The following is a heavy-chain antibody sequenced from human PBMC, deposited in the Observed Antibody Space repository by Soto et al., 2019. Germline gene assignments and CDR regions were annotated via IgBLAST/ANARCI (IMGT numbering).Heavy chain of an antibody. Sequence: EVQLVESGGGLVQPGGSLRLSCGASGFSFSNYWMSWVRQAPGKGLEWVANIRPDGGDKYYVDSAKGRFTISRDNAKNSLYLQMNSLRVDDTAVYYCARFQTYCSSSSCYAWYFQHWGQGTLVTVSS. J-gene: IGHJ1*01. D-gene: IGHD2-2*01. CDR3: ARFQTYCSSSSCYAWYFQH. CDR2: IRPDGGDK. CDR1: GFSFSNYW. V-gene: IGHV3-7*01.